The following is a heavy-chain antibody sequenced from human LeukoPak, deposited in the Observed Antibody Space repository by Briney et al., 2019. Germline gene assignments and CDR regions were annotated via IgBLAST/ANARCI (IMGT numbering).Heavy chain of an antibody. V-gene: IGHV4-38-2*02. Sequence: SETLSLTCTVSGYSISSGYYWGWIRQPPGKGLEWIGSIYHSGSTYYNPSLKSRVTISVDTSKNQFSLKLSSVTAADTAVYYCARGYGSSWNRHWGQGTLVTVSS. CDR1: GYSISSGYY. CDR2: IYHSGST. J-gene: IGHJ4*02. D-gene: IGHD6-13*01. CDR3: ARGYGSSWNRH.